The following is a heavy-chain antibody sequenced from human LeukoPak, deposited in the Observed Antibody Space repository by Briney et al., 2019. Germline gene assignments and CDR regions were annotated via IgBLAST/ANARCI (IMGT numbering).Heavy chain of an antibody. CDR2: IYYSGST. D-gene: IGHD2-2*01. Sequence: SETLSLTCTVSGGSISSGGYYWSWIRQHPGKGLEWIGYIYYSGSTYYNPSLKSRVTISVDTSKNQFSLKLSSVSAADTAVYYCARVGCSSTSCPDYNWFDPWGQGTLVTVSS. V-gene: IGHV4-31*03. CDR1: GGSISSGGYY. J-gene: IGHJ5*02. CDR3: ARVGCSSTSCPDYNWFDP.